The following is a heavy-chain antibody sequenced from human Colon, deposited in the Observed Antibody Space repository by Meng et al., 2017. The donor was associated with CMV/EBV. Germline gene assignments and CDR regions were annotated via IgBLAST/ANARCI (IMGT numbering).Heavy chain of an antibody. Sequence: QVKLQDPGPGMVKTLETLSRTGTVSGESSSGISFYWGWIRQPPGKGLEWIASIYFTGNDYHNLSLKSRVTISIDTSNNQFSLRLTSVTAADTAVYYCARMALHWYFDLGGRGTLVTVLL. CDR2: IYFTGND. CDR1: GESSSGISFY. J-gene: IGHJ2*01. D-gene: IGHD5-24*01. V-gene: IGHV4-39*07. CDR3: ARMALHWYFDL.